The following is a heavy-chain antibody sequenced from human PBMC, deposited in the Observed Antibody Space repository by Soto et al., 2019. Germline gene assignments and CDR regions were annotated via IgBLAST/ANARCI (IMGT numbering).Heavy chain of an antibody. D-gene: IGHD3-16*02. J-gene: IGHJ4*02. CDR2: IYYSGST. V-gene: IGHV4-31*03. CDR1: GGSISSGGYY. CDR3: ARVIDYDYISGSYPDY. Sequence: SETLSLTCTVSGGSISSGGYYWSWIRQHPGKGLEWIGYIYYSGSTYYNPSLKSRVTISVDTSKNQFSLKLSSVTAADTAVYYCARVIDYDYISGSYPDYWGQGPLVTVSS.